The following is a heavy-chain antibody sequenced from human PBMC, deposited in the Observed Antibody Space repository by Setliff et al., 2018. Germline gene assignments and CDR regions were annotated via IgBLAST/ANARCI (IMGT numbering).Heavy chain of an antibody. CDR1: GFTFRSYE. V-gene: IGHV3-48*03. Sequence: LRLSCAASGFTFRSYEMNWVRQTPGKGLEWVSYINSGGSKVYYADSVKGRFTISRDNAKNTVYLQLNRLRADDTAVYYCIRDWGEAGSTNAFDIWGQGTVVTVSS. D-gene: IGHD1-26*01. CDR3: IRDWGEAGSTNAFDI. J-gene: IGHJ3*02. CDR2: INSGGSKV.